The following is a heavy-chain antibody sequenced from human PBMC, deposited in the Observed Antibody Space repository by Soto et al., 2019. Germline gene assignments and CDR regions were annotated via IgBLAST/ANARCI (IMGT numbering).Heavy chain of an antibody. D-gene: IGHD3-10*01. J-gene: IGHJ5*02. V-gene: IGHV2-5*02. CDR3: AHSRITDFLNWFDP. CDR2: IYWDDDK. CDR1: GFSLSTSGVG. Sequence: QITLKESGPTLVKPTQTLTLTCTFSGFSLSTSGVGVGWIRQPPGKALGWLGLIYWDDDKRYSPSLKSRLTITKDPSKNLVVLTMTNMDPVDTATYYCAHSRITDFLNWFDPWGQGTLVTVSS.